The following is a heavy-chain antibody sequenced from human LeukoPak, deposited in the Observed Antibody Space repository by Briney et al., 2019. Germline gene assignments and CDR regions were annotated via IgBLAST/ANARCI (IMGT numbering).Heavy chain of an antibody. D-gene: IGHD3-22*01. Sequence: SGPTLVKPTQTLTLTCTFSGFSLSTSGMCVSWVRQPPGKALEWLALIDWDDDKYYSISLKTRLTISKDTSKNQVVLTMTNMDPVDTATYYCARIRVDSSGYGHYFDFWGQGTLVTVSS. V-gene: IGHV2-70*20. CDR3: ARIRVDSSGYGHYFDF. CDR2: IDWDDDK. J-gene: IGHJ4*02. CDR1: GFSLSTSGMC.